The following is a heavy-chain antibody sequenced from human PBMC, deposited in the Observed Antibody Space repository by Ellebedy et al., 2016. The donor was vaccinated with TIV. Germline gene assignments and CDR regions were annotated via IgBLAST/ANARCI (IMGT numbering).Heavy chain of an antibody. CDR1: GFTISDYY. CDR2: IRSKANSYAT. J-gene: IGHJ4*02. Sequence: GESLKITCAVSGFTISDYYMSWIRQASGKGLEWVGHIRSKANSYATAYAESVKGRFTISRDDSKNTAYLQMNSLKTEDTAVYYCTRLSQGYWGQGTLVTVSS. V-gene: IGHV3-73*01. CDR3: TRLSQGY.